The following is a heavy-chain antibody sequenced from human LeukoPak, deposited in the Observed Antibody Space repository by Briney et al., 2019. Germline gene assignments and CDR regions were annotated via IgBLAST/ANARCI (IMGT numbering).Heavy chain of an antibody. CDR3: ARDYYGDYPFYFDS. V-gene: IGHV3-7*01. D-gene: IGHD4-17*01. CDR1: EFPFSKHW. CDR2: IEQDGSEK. J-gene: IGHJ4*02. Sequence: GGSLRLSCAASEFPFSKHWMSWVRQAPGRGLGWVANIEQDGSEKYYLDSVKGRFTIFRDNAKNSMYLQMNSLRPEDTAVYYCARDYYGDYPFYFDSWGQGTLVTVSS.